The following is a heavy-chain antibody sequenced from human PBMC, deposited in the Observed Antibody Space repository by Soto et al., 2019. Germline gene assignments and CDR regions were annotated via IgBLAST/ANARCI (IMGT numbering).Heavy chain of an antibody. CDR1: GGSISSGGYS. D-gene: IGHD6-13*01. V-gene: IGHV4-30-2*05. CDR3: ARERPDGSRLDP. J-gene: IGHJ5*02. Sequence: SETLSLTCAVSGGSISSGGYSWSWIRQPPGRGLEWIGYIYYSGSTYYNPSLKSRVTISVDASKNQFSLKLSSVTAADTAVYYCARERPDGSRLDPWGQGTLVTVSS. CDR2: IYYSGST.